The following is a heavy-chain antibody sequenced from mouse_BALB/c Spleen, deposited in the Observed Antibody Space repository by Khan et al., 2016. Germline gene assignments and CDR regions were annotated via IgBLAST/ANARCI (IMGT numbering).Heavy chain of an antibody. Sequence: QIQLVQSGPELKKPGETVKISCKASGYTFTNYGMNWVKQAPGKGLKWMGWINTNTGEPTYAEEFKGHFVFSLETSASTAYLHINHLKNEDTATYFCAEYYYGSNWFAYWGQGTLVTVSA. D-gene: IGHD1-1*01. CDR3: AEYYYGSNWFAY. CDR1: GYTFTNYG. J-gene: IGHJ3*01. CDR2: INTNTGEP. V-gene: IGHV9-3*02.